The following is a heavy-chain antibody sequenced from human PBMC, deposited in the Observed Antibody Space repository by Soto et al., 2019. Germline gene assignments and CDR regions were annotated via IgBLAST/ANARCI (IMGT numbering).Heavy chain of an antibody. D-gene: IGHD3-16*01. CDR3: AREGGVAVFFMDV. J-gene: IGHJ6*02. CDR2: IWHDGNNK. Sequence: TGGSLRLSCAASGFSFSSYGIHWVRQAPAKGQEWVTVIWHDGNNKYYADSVKGRFTISRDNSKNTLYLQMNSLRAEDTAVYYCAREGGVAVFFMDVWGQGTTVTVSS. CDR1: GFSFSSYG. V-gene: IGHV3-33*01.